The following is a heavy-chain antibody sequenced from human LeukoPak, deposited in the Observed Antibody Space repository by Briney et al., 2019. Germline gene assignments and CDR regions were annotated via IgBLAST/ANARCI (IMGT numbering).Heavy chain of an antibody. CDR1: GGSFSGYY. CDR2: INHSGST. J-gene: IGHJ5*02. Sequence: SETLSLTCAVYGGSFSGYYWSWIRQPPGKGLEWIGEINHSGSTNYNPSLKSRVTISVDTSKNQFSLKLSSVTAADTAVYYCARRLVRSYSLYNWFDPWGQGTLVTVSS. CDR3: ARRLVRSYSLYNWFDP. V-gene: IGHV4-34*01. D-gene: IGHD1-26*01.